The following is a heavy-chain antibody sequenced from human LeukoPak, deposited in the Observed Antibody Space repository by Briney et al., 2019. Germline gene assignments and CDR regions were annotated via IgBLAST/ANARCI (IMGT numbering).Heavy chain of an antibody. CDR2: ISRGSGSTR. Sequence: GGSLRLSCAASGFTFSDFYMSWFRQVPGKGLEAVAYISRGSGSTRYYTDSARGRFTISRDNSENAVYLQMNSLRTDDTAVYYCVRYAPVDHWGRGALVTVSS. V-gene: IGHV3-11*01. CDR3: VRYAPVDH. D-gene: IGHD2-2*01. CDR1: GFTFSDFY. J-gene: IGHJ4*02.